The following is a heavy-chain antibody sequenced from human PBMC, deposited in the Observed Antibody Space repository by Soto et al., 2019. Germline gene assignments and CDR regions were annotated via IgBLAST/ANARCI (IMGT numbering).Heavy chain of an antibody. CDR1: VGSCSGYY. J-gene: IGHJ2*01. D-gene: IGHD2-21*01. CDR2: INHNGST. V-gene: IGHV4-34*01. Sequence: SETLSLTCAVYVGSCSGYYCSWIRQPPGKGLEWIGEINHNGSTNYNPSLKSRVTISVDTSKNQFSLKLSSVTAADTAVYYCARMAVVIAIRYFDLWGRGTLVTVSS. CDR3: ARMAVVIAIRYFDL.